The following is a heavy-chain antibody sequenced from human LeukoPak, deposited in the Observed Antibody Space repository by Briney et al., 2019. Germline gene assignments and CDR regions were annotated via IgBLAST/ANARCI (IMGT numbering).Heavy chain of an antibody. D-gene: IGHD5-12*01. Sequence: SGGSLRLSCTASGFTFSRSWMNWIRQAPGKGLEWVANINPDGDGMRFVDSVKGRFTMSRDNAQSSLHLQMNSLRVEGTAFYYCAAWTDRGYSYWGQGVLVTVSS. J-gene: IGHJ4*02. CDR3: AAWTDRGYSY. CDR2: INPDGDGM. CDR1: GFTFSRSW. V-gene: IGHV3-7*01.